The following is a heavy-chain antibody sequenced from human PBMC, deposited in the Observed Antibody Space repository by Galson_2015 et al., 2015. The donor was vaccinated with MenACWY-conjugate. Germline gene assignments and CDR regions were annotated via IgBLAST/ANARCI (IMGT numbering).Heavy chain of an antibody. CDR2: ISAYHGNT. Sequence: SVKVSCKASGYTFTSYGISWVRQAPGQGLEWMGWISAYHGNTNYAQKLQGRVTMTTDTSTSPAYMELRSLRSDDTAVYYWAREHGIAARSPRYDYYGMDVWGQGTTVTVSS. D-gene: IGHD6-6*01. CDR1: GYTFTSYG. V-gene: IGHV1-18*01. J-gene: IGHJ6*02. CDR3: AREHGIAARSPRYDYYGMDV.